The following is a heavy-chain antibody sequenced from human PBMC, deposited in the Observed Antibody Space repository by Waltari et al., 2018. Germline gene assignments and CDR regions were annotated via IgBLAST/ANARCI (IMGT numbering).Heavy chain of an antibody. CDR3: AKGMSVGSTWDLGWFDP. CDR2: ISWNGGSI. CDR1: GFTFDDYA. D-gene: IGHD6-13*01. J-gene: IGHJ5*02. Sequence: EVQLVESGGGLVQPGRSLRLSCSASGFTFDDYAMHWVRQGPGKGLEWVSGISWNGGSIGYADSGKGRFTISRDNAKNSLYLKMTSLRPEDTALYYCAKGMSVGSTWDLGWFDPWGQGILVTVSS. V-gene: IGHV3-9*01.